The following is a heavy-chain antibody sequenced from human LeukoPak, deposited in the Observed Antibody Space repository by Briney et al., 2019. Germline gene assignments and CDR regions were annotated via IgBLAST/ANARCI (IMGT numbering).Heavy chain of an antibody. CDR3: ARRRYYDSSGYLD. CDR2: IYYSGRT. Sequence: SETLSLTCTVSGDSIRSSSYYWDWIRQPPGKGLEWIGTIYYSGRTYYNPSLKSRVTISIDTSKNQFSLKLTSVTAADTAVYYCARRRYYDSSGYLDWGQGTLLTVSS. V-gene: IGHV4-39*01. J-gene: IGHJ1*01. D-gene: IGHD3-22*01. CDR1: GDSIRSSSYY.